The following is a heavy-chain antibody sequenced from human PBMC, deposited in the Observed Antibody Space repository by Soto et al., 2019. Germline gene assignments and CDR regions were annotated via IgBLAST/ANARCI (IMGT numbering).Heavy chain of an antibody. CDR1: GYTFTSYG. CDR2: ISAYNGNT. Sequence: ASVKVSCKASGYTFTSYGISWGRQAPGQGLEWMGWISAYNGNTNYAQKLQGRVTMTTDTSTSTAYMELRSLRSDDTAVYYCARDSGYDYYYYGMDVWGQGTTVTVSS. D-gene: IGHD5-12*01. CDR3: ARDSGYDYYYYGMDV. V-gene: IGHV1-18*01. J-gene: IGHJ6*02.